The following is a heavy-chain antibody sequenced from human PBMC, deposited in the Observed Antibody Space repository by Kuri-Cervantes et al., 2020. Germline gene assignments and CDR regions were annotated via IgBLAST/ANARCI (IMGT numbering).Heavy chain of an antibody. Sequence: GGSLRLSCAASGFTFSNAWMSWVRQAPGKGLEWVGRIKSKTDGGTTDYAAPVKGRFTISRDDSKNTLYLQMNSLKTEDTAVYYCTTPRPYYDFWSGYYTGAFDIWGQGTMVTVSS. CDR3: TTPRPYYDFWSGYYTGAFDI. CDR1: GFTFSNAW. D-gene: IGHD3-3*01. CDR2: IKSKTDGGTT. J-gene: IGHJ3*02. V-gene: IGHV3-15*01.